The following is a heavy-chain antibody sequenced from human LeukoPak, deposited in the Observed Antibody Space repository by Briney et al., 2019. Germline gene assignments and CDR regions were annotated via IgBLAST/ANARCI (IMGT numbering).Heavy chain of an antibody. CDR2: IDNDGSST. D-gene: IGHD3-9*01. Sequence: GGSLRLSCAASGFTFSSYWMHWVRQAPGKGLVWVSRIDNDGSSTSYADSVRGRFTISRDSAKNTLYLQMNSLRAEDTAVYYCARQDRVNILTGYFGYYYMDVWGKGTTVTVSS. CDR1: GFTFSSYW. CDR3: ARQDRVNILTGYFGYYYMDV. V-gene: IGHV3-74*01. J-gene: IGHJ6*03.